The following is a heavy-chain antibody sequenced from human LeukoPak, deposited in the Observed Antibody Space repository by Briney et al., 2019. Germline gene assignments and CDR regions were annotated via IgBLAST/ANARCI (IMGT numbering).Heavy chain of an antibody. CDR1: GFTFSNLA. D-gene: IGHD6-19*01. Sequence: GGSLRLSCVASGFTFSNLAMGWVRQAPGKGLEWVSVISDSGGTTYYADSVKGRFTISRDNSRNTLYLQMNSLRGDDTAVYYCAKDARRYSGWYFFDHWGQGTLVTVSS. J-gene: IGHJ4*02. CDR2: ISDSGGTT. CDR3: AKDARRYSGWYFFDH. V-gene: IGHV3-23*01.